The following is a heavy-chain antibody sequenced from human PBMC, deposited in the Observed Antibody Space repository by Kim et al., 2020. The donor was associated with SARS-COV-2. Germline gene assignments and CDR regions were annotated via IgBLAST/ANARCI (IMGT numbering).Heavy chain of an antibody. V-gene: IGHV3-48*04. CDR2: ISSSSSTI. J-gene: IGHJ4*02. CDR1: GFTFSSYS. D-gene: IGHD3-9*01. CDR3: ARDPRVLRYFDWSDHMDY. Sequence: GGSLRLSCAASGFTFSSYSMNWVRQAPGKGLEWVSYISSSSSTIYYADSVKGRFTISRDNAKNSLYLQMNSLRAEDTAVYYCARDPRVLRYFDWSDHMDYWGQGTLVTVSS.